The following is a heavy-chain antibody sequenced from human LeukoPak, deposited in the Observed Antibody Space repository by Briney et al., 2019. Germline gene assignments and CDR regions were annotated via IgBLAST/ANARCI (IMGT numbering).Heavy chain of an antibody. CDR1: GFTFSSYA. V-gene: IGHV3-23*01. D-gene: IGHD3-10*01. J-gene: IGHJ4*02. CDR2: ISGSGGST. CDR3: AKEQVSVWFGELFALGY. Sequence: GGSLRLSCAASGFTFSSYAMSWVRQAPGKGLEWVSAISGSGGSTYYADSVKGRFTISRDNSKNTLYLQMNSLRAEDTAVYYCAKEQVSVWFGELFALGYWGQGTLVTVSS.